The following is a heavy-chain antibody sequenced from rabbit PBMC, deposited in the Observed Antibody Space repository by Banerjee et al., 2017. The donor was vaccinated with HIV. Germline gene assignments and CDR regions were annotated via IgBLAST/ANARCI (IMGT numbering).Heavy chain of an antibody. CDR1: GFSFSGDYW. CDR2: IYTGSGST. D-gene: IGHD4-2*01. J-gene: IGHJ4*01. V-gene: IGHV1S40*01. Sequence: QSLEESGGGLVKPGASLTLTCTASGFSFSGDYWIYWVRQAPGKGLEWIACIYTGSGSTYYANWAKGRFTISKTSSTTVTLQMTSLTVADTATYFCARDAGSIHPFYFDLWGPGTLVTVS. CDR3: ARDAGSIHPFYFDL.